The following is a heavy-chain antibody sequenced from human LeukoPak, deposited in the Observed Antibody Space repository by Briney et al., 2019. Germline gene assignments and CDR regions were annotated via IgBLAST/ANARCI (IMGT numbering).Heavy chain of an antibody. CDR3: ARDRAITGTTDAFDI. Sequence: SVKVSCKASGGTFSSYAISWVRQAPGQGLEWMGRIIPIFGIADYAQKFQGRVTITADKSTSTAYMELSSLRSEDTAVYYCARDRAITGTTDAFDIWGQGTMVTVSS. CDR2: IIPIFGIA. CDR1: GGTFSSYA. D-gene: IGHD1-20*01. V-gene: IGHV1-69*04. J-gene: IGHJ3*02.